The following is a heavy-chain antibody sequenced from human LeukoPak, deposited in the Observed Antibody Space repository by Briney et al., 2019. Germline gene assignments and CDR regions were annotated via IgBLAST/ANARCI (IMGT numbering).Heavy chain of an antibody. CDR1: GFTFGDYA. J-gene: IGHJ4*02. CDR3: TRVEWPPSIAAPNFDY. V-gene: IGHV3-49*03. Sequence: PGGSLRLSCTASGFTFGDYAMSWFRQAPGKGLEWVGFIRSKAYGGTTEYAASVKGRFTISRDDSKSIAYLQMNSLKTEDTAVYYCTRVEWPPSIAAPNFDYWGQGTLVTVSS. CDR2: IRSKAYGGTT. D-gene: IGHD6-6*01.